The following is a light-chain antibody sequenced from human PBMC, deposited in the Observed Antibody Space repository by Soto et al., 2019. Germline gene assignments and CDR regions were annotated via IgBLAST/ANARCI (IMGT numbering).Light chain of an antibody. J-gene: IGLJ1*01. V-gene: IGLV1-44*01. CDR2: NSY. CDR3: VAWDASLNGYV. CDR1: SSNIGSKT. Sequence: QSVLTQPPSASGTPGQRVTISCSGSSSNIGSKTVNWYQQLPGTVPKLLIYNSYQRPSGVPDRFSGSKSGTSASLAISGLQSEDEADYYCVAWDASLNGYVFGAGTKLTVL.